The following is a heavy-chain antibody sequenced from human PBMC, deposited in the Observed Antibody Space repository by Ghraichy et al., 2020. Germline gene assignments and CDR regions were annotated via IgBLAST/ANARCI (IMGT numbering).Heavy chain of an antibody. V-gene: IGHV3-23*01. J-gene: IGHJ6*02. CDR1: GFTFRTYA. CDR2: ISGSGGST. Sequence: GGSLRLSCAASGFTFRTYAMSWVRQAPGKGLEWVLNISGSGGSTYYADSVKGRFTISRDNSKNTVYLQMNSLRAEDTAVYYCAKGRAVAGLQHGMDVWGQGTTVTVSS. D-gene: IGHD6-19*01. CDR3: AKGRAVAGLQHGMDV.